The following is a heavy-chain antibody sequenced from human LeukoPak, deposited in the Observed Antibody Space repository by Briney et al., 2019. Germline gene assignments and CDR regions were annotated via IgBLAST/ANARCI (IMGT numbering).Heavy chain of an antibody. CDR2: ISSSGSSI. D-gene: IGHD2-15*01. J-gene: IGHJ6*03. V-gene: IGHV3-48*01. CDR1: GFTFSSYS. CDR3: ARVYCSGGSCYYHYYYMDV. Sequence: AGGSLRLSCAASGFTFSSYSMSWVRQAPGKGLEWVSYISSSGSSIYYADSVKGRFTISRDNAKNSLYLQMNSLRAEDTAVYYCARVYCSGGSCYYHYYYMDVWGKGTTVTVSS.